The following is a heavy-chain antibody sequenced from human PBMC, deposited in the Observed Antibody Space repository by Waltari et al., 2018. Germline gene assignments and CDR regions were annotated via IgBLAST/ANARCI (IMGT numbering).Heavy chain of an antibody. Sequence: QVQLVQSGAEVKKPGASVKVSCKASGYTFTSYDINWVRQATGQGLEWMGWMNPNSGNPGYAQKFQGRVTMTRNTSISTAYMELSSLRSEDTAVYYCAREGDSSSWYFYYYYGMDVWGQGTTVTVSS. CDR3: AREGDSSSWYFYYYYGMDV. CDR1: GYTFTSYD. CDR2: MNPNSGNP. D-gene: IGHD6-13*01. V-gene: IGHV1-8*01. J-gene: IGHJ6*02.